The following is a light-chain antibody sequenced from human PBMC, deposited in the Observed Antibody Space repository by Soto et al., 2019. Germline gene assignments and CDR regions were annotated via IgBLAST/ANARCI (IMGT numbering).Light chain of an antibody. CDR2: KAS. CDR1: QSISSW. CDR3: QQYNSYST. V-gene: IGKV1-5*03. J-gene: IGKJ1*01. Sequence: DIQMTQSPSTLSASVGDRVTITCRASQSISSWLAWYQQKPGKAPKLLIYKASSLESGVPSRFSGSGSGTEFTLTISSQQPDDFGTFYCQQYNSYSTFGQGTKVEIK.